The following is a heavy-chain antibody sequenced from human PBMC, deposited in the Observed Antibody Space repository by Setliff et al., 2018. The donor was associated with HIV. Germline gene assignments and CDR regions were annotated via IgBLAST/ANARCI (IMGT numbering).Heavy chain of an antibody. J-gene: IGHJ5*02. CDR1: GYTFTSYY. D-gene: IGHD1-26*01. V-gene: IGHV1-18*04. CDR3: ARARLQGIVTAVGPRDNCLDP. CDR2: ISAYNGNT. Sequence: ASVKVSCKASGYTFTSYYIHWVRQAPGQGLEWMGWISAYNGNTDYAPRLLGRVTMTTDTSTSTGYMELRSLSSDDTAVYYCARARLQGIVTAVGPRDNCLDPWGQGTRVTVSS.